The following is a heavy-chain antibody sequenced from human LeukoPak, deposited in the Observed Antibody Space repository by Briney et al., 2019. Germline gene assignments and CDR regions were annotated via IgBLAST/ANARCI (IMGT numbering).Heavy chain of an antibody. Sequence: TETLSLTCAVYGGSFSGYYWGWIRQPPGKGLEWNGEINHSGSTNSNPSLKRRVTISVDTSKSQCSQKLSSVTAADTAVYYCARGRGHCSGGSCYSGRTRVERGNWCDPGGQGTLVTVSS. J-gene: IGHJ5*02. D-gene: IGHD2-15*01. V-gene: IGHV4-34*01. CDR2: INHSGST. CDR3: ARGRGHCSGGSCYSGRTRVERGNWCDP. CDR1: GGSFSGYY.